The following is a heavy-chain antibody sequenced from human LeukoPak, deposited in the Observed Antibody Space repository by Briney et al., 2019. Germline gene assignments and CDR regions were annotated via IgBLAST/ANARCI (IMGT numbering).Heavy chain of an antibody. D-gene: IGHD3-3*01. V-gene: IGHV3-11*01. CDR1: GFTFSDYY. CDR3: ARVGRFLEWLPKDYYYYYMDV. CDR2: ISSSGSTI. J-gene: IGHJ6*03. Sequence: GGSLRLSCAASGFTFSDYYMSWIRQAPGKGLEWVSYISSSGSTIYYADSVKGRFTMSRDKAKNSLYLQMNSLRAEDTAVYYCARVGRFLEWLPKDYYYYYMDVWGKGTTVTVSS.